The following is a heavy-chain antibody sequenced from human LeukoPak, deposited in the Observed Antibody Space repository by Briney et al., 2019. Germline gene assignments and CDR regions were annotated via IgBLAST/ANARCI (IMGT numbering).Heavy chain of an antibody. CDR2: IWSDGSNT. J-gene: IGHJ4*01. CDR1: GFIFSHYG. V-gene: IGHV3-33*01. CDR3: ARDAQRGFDYSNSLQY. D-gene: IGHD4-11*01. Sequence: PGRSLRLSCAASGFIFSHYGLHWVRQAPDKGLEWVAVIWSDGSNTFYAGSVKGRFTISRDNSQNTLFLQMNSLRADDTAMYYCARDAQRGFDYSNSLQYWGHGTLVTVSS.